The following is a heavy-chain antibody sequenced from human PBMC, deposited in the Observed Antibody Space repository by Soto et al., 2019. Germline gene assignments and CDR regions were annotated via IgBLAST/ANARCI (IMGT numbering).Heavy chain of an antibody. CDR1: GFTFSSYG. CDR2: ISYDGSNK. V-gene: IGHV3-30*18. Sequence: QVQLVESGGGVVQPGRSLRLSCAASGFTFSSYGMHWVRQAPGKGLEWVAVISYDGSNKYYADSVKGRFTISRDNSKNTLYLQMNSLRAEDTAVYYCAKDFSGIAAAGTLYYFDYWGQGTLVTVSS. CDR3: AKDFSGIAAAGTLYYFDY. J-gene: IGHJ4*02. D-gene: IGHD6-13*01.